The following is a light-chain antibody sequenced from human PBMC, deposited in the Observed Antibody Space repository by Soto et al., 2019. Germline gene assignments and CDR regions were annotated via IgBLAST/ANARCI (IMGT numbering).Light chain of an antibody. CDR3: QQYNTWVRGT. V-gene: IGKV3-15*01. CDR2: GAS. CDR1: QSVGSD. Sequence: EIVMTQSPATLSVSPGERATLSCRASQSVGSDLAWYQQKPGQAPRLVIYGASTRAAGIPGRFSGSGYETDFTFTISSLEPEDSATYFCQQYNTWVRGTFGQGTKLEIK. J-gene: IGKJ2*01.